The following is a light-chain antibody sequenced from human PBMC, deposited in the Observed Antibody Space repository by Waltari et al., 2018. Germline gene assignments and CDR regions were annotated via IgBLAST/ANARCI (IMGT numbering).Light chain of an antibody. CDR3: LLSYAGARV. CDR2: DGI. Sequence: AVVTQEPSLTVSPGGTFTLTCGSSTGPITNAPFPYWFQQKPGQAPRALIYDGINRQSWTPARFSASLVGGKAALTLSGAQPEDETVYYCLLSYAGARVFGGGTKLTVL. J-gene: IGLJ3*02. V-gene: IGLV7-46*01. CDR1: TGPITNAPF.